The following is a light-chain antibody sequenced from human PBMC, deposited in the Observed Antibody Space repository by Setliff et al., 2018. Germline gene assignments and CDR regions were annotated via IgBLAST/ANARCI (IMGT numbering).Light chain of an antibody. Sequence: QSALTQPPSASGSPGQSLTISCTGTSSDVGAHNYVSWYQQHPGKAPKLMIYEVTKRPSGVPDRFSGSKSGNTASLTVSGLQADDEADYYCSSYAASYNPYVFGTGTKVTVL. CDR3: SSYAASYNPYV. CDR2: EVT. CDR1: SSDVGAHNY. V-gene: IGLV2-8*01. J-gene: IGLJ1*01.